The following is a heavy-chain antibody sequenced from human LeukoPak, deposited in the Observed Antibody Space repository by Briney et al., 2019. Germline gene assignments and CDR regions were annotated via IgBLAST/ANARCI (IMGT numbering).Heavy chain of an antibody. D-gene: IGHD3-16*01. CDR3: AKESRYDYVWGSYMYFDY. Sequence: GGSLRLSCAASGFTFSSYAMSWVCQAPGKGLEWVSAISGSGGSTYYADSVKGRFTISRDNSKNTLYLQMNSLRAEDTAVYYCAKESRYDYVWGSYMYFDYWGQGTLVTVSS. CDR2: ISGSGGST. V-gene: IGHV3-23*01. CDR1: GFTFSSYA. J-gene: IGHJ4*02.